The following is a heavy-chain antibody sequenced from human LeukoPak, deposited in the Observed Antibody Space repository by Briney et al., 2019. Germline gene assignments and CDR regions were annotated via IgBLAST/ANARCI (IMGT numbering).Heavy chain of an antibody. CDR2: IYYSGST. CDR3: ARERGLAWFDP. D-gene: IGHD3-10*01. J-gene: IGHJ5*02. CDR1: GFTFSNYG. Sequence: GSLRLSCAVSGFTFSNYGMSWVRQAPGKGLEWIGSIYYSGSTYYNPSLKSRVTISVDTSKNQFSLKPSSVTAADTAVYYCARERGLAWFDPWGQGTLVTVSS. V-gene: IGHV4-39*07.